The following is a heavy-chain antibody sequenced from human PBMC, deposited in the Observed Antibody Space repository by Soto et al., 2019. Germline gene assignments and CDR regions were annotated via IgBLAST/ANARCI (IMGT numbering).Heavy chain of an antibody. CDR2: IYYSGST. CDR3: ARHGVGYGMDV. D-gene: IGHD2-15*01. J-gene: IGHJ6*02. CDR1: GGSISSSSYY. Sequence: SETLSLTCTVSGGSISSSSYYWGWIRQPPGKGLEWIGSIYYSGSTYYNPSLKSRVTISVDTSKNQFSLKLSSVTAADTAVYYCARHGVGYGMDVWGQGTTVTVSS. V-gene: IGHV4-39*01.